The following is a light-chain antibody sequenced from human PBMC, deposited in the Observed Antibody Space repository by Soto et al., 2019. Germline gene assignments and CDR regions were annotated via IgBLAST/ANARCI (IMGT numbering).Light chain of an antibody. CDR3: QLYGGSHMFS. Sequence: EIVLTQSPGTLSLSPGVGAALSCRTSQSISSSYLAGYQQKPGQTPRLLIYAASSRATGIPDRFSGSGSGTDFTLNISRLEPEDFAVYYCQLYGGSHMFSVDQGTKLEIK. J-gene: IGKJ2*01. V-gene: IGKV3-20*01. CDR2: AAS. CDR1: QSISSSY.